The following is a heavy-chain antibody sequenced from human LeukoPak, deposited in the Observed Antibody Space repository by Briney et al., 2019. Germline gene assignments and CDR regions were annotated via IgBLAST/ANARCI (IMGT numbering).Heavy chain of an antibody. J-gene: IGHJ6*02. CDR3: AREPLGSSTSRYYGMDV. D-gene: IGHD6-13*01. CDR1: GYTFTSYY. V-gene: IGHV1-46*01. CDR2: INPSGGST. Sequence: ASVKVSCKASGYTFTSYYMHWVRQAPGQGLEWMGIINPSGGSTSYAQKFQGRVTMTRDTSTSTVYMELSSLRSEDTAVYYCAREPLGSSTSRYYGMDVWGQGTTVTVSS.